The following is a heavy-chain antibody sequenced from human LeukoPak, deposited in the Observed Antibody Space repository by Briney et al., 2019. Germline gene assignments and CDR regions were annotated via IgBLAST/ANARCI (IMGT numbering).Heavy chain of an antibody. CDR2: IYTSGST. V-gene: IGHV4-61*02. CDR3: ARVRSGGVYFYYYMDV. D-gene: IGHD6-25*01. Sequence: MASETLSLTCTVSGGSISSGSYYWSWIRQPAGKGLEWIGRIYTSGSTNYNPSLKSRVTISVDTSKNQFSLKLSSVTAADTAVYYCARVRSGGVYFYYYMDVWGKGTTVTVSS. J-gene: IGHJ6*03. CDR1: GGSISSGSYY.